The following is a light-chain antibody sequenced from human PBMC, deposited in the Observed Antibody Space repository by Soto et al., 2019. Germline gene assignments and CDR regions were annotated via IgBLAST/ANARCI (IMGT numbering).Light chain of an antibody. CDR1: QSVSSSY. Sequence: EIVLTQSPGTLSLSPGERATLSRRASQSVSSSYLAWYQQKPCQAHRLLIDGASSRATGIPDRFSGSGSGTDFTLTISRLEPEDFAVYYGQQYESSPTLTFGEGTKVDIK. CDR2: GAS. CDR3: QQYESSPTLT. V-gene: IGKV3-20*01. J-gene: IGKJ4*01.